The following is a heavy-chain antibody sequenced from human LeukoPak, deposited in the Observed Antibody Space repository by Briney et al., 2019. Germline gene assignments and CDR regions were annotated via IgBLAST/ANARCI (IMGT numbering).Heavy chain of an antibody. CDR3: ARGYCSGGSCHGMSDY. V-gene: IGHV1-2*02. D-gene: IGHD2-15*01. CDR1: GYTFTGYY. J-gene: IGHJ4*02. CDR2: INPNSGGT. Sequence: GASVKVSFKASGYTFTGYYIHWVRQAPGHGVEGMGWINPNSGGTNFAQKFQGRVTITSDTSISTAYMELSRLRSDDTAVYYCARGYCSGGSCHGMSDYWGQGTLVTVSS.